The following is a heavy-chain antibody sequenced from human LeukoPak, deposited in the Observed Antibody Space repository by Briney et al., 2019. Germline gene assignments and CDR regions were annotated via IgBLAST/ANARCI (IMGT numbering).Heavy chain of an antibody. D-gene: IGHD2-21*02. J-gene: IGHJ4*02. Sequence: PSETLSLTCTVSGGSISSSSYYWSWIRQPPGKGLEWIGYIYYSGSTNYNPSLKSRVTISVDTSKNQFSLKLSSVTAADTAVYYCARSSWYQPLLFQPLYYFDYWGQGTLVTVSS. CDR3: ARSSWYQPLLFQPLYYFDY. CDR1: GGSISSSSYY. V-gene: IGHV4-61*01. CDR2: IYYSGST.